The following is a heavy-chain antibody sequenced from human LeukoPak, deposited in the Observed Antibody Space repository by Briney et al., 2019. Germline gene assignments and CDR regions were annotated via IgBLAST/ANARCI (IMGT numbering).Heavy chain of an antibody. D-gene: IGHD1-26*01. V-gene: IGHV4-4*07. CDR3: AREWVSGSYYLVDY. Sequence: PSETLSLTCTVSGGSISSYYWSWIRQPAGKGLEWIGRIYTSGSTNYNPSLKSRVTISVDTSKNQFSLKLSSVTAADTAVYYCAREWVSGSYYLVDYWGQGTLVTVSS. J-gene: IGHJ4*02. CDR1: GGSISSYY. CDR2: IYTSGST.